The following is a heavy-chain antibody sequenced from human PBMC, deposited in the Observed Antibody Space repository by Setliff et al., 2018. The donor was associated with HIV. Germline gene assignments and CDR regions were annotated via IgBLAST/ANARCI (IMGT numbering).Heavy chain of an antibody. Sequence: PGESLKISCQGSGYSFTSYWIGWVRQMPGKGLEWMGIIYPGDSDTRYSPSFQGHVTISADKSISTVYLLWSSLKASDTAIYYCARHEDWGPLDFWGQGTLVTVSS. CDR2: IYPGDSDT. J-gene: IGHJ4*02. CDR3: ARHEDWGPLDF. V-gene: IGHV5-51*01. D-gene: IGHD7-27*01. CDR1: GYSFTSYW.